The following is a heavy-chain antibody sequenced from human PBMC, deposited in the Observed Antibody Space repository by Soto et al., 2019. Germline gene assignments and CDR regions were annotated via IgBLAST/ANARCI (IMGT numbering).Heavy chain of an antibody. J-gene: IGHJ4*02. Sequence: SETLSLTCAVYGGSFSGYYWSWIRQPPGKGLEWIGEINHSGSTNYNPSLKSRVTISVDTSKNQFSLKLSSVTAADTAVYYCARGSWDGYNFSDYWGQGTLVTVSS. CDR2: INHSGST. D-gene: IGHD5-12*01. CDR1: GGSFSGYY. V-gene: IGHV4-34*01. CDR3: ARGSWDGYNFSDY.